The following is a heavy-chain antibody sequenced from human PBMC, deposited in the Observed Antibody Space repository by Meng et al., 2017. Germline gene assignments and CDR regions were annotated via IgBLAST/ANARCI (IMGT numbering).Heavy chain of an antibody. CDR3: ARDVGGDYETLFDY. Sequence: GQLAVAGPGLVGPSEPLSLSCTVSGGSVGSGKYYWSWIRQPPGKGLEWIGYIVYSGSTTYNPSLKTRVTISVDTSKNQFSLKLTSVTAADTAVYFCARDVGGDYETLFDYWGQGTLVTVSS. D-gene: IGHD4-17*01. CDR2: IVYSGST. CDR1: GGSVGSGKYY. J-gene: IGHJ4*02. V-gene: IGHV4-61*01.